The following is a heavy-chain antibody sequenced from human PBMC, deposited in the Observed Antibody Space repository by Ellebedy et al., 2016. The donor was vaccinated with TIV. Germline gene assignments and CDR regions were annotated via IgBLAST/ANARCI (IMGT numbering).Heavy chain of an antibody. D-gene: IGHD2-2*01. CDR3: ARYCNSTTCSNWFDP. J-gene: IGHJ5*02. V-gene: IGHV1-18*04. CDR1: GYTFTSYG. Sequence: AASVKVSCKTSGYTFTSYGISWVRQAPGQGLEWMGWISAYNGNTNYAQMLQGRVTMTTATFTSTAYMELRRLRSDDTAVYYCARYCNSTTCSNWFDPWGQGTLVTVSS. CDR2: ISAYNGNT.